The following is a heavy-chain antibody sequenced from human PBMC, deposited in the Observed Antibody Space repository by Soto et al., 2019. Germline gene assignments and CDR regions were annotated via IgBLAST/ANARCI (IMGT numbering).Heavy chain of an antibody. V-gene: IGHV3-33*01. D-gene: IGHD3-16*01. CDR3: VTEGGNTGGRSWGYFNY. Sequence: QVQLVESGGGVVQPGTSLRLSCAASGLNFRGYGFHWVRQSPGKGLDWVAVIWDDGSKKFYADSVRGRFTFSRDHSSNTLFRPINSLRDEDTAIYNCVTEGGNTGGRSWGYFNYWGQGTLVTVSS. CDR1: GLNFRGYG. J-gene: IGHJ4*02. CDR2: IWDDGSKK.